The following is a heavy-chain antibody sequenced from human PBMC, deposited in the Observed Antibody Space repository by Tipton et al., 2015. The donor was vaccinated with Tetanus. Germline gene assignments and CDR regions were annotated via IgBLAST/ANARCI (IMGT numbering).Heavy chain of an antibody. V-gene: IGHV4-34*01. CDR1: GGSFSGYY. Sequence: TLSLTCAVYGGSFSGYYWSWIRQPPGKGLEWIGEINHSGSTNYNPSLKSRVTISVDTPKNQFSLRRGSVTAADTAVYYCARHEADIVVVVAAILSGYFDYWGQGTLVTVSS. CDR2: INHSGST. CDR3: ARHEADIVVVVAAILSGYFDY. D-gene: IGHD2-15*01. J-gene: IGHJ4*02.